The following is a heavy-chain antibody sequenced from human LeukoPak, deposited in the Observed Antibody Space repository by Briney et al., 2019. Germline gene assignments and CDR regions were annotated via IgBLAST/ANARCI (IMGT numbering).Heavy chain of an antibody. CDR1: GGTFSSYA. CDR2: IIPILGIA. J-gene: IGHJ3*02. CDR3: ARDFDDAFDI. V-gene: IGHV1-69*04. D-gene: IGHD3-9*01. Sequence: ASVKVSCKASGGTFSSYAISWVRQAPGQGLEWMGRIIPILGIANYAQKLQGRVTMTTDTFTNTAYMELRSLRSDDTAVYYCARDFDDAFDIWGQGTMVTVSS.